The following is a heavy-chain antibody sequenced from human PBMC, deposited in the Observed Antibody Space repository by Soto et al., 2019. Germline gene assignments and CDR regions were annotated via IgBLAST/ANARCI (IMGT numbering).Heavy chain of an antibody. CDR3: ARVGPGHPHPYYYYYYMDV. V-gene: IGHV4-59*01. Sequence: SETLSLTCTVSGGSISSYYWSWIRQPPGKGLEWIGYIYYSGSTNYNPSLKSRVTISVDTSKNQFSLKLSSVTAADTAVYYCARVGPGHPHPYYYYYYMDVWGKGTTVTVSS. CDR1: GGSISSYY. CDR2: IYYSGST. J-gene: IGHJ6*03.